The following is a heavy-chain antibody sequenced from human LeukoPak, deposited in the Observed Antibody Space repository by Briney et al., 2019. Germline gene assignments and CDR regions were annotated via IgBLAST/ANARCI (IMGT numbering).Heavy chain of an antibody. CDR2: IYHSGST. CDR1: GYSISSGYY. CDR3: ARQDQLRFLEWLVLPFDY. J-gene: IGHJ4*02. D-gene: IGHD3-3*01. V-gene: IGHV4-38-2*01. Sequence: SETLSLTCAVSGYSISSGYYWGWLRQPPGKGLEWIGSIYHSGSTYYNPPLKSRVTISVDTSKNQFSLNLSSVTAADTAVYYCARQDQLRFLEWLVLPFDYCGQGTLVTVSS.